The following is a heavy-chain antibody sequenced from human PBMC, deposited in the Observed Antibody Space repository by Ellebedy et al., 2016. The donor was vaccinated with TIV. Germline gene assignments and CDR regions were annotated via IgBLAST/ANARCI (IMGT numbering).Heavy chain of an antibody. CDR3: AREFQDFWSGYFDY. CDR1: GFTFSSYA. CDR2: ISGFEQST. V-gene: IGHV3-23*01. J-gene: IGHJ4*02. Sequence: PGGSLRLSCAASGFTFSSYAMSRVRQAPGKGLEWVSGISGFEQSTHYADSVEGRFAISRDNSKNTLYLQMNSLRAEDTAVYYCAREFQDFWSGYFDYWGQGTLVTVSS. D-gene: IGHD3-3*01.